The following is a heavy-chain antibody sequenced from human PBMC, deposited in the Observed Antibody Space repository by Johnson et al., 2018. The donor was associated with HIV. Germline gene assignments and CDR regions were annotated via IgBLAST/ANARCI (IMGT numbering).Heavy chain of an antibody. Sequence: QVQLVESGGGVVQPGRSLRLSCAASGFTFSSYAMHWVRQPPGKGLEWVAVISYDGSNKYYADSVKGRFTISRDNSKNTLYLQMNSLRAEDTAVYYCAKDGSGDVRGAFDIWGQGTMVTVSS. CDR3: AKDGSGDVRGAFDI. D-gene: IGHD3-10*02. J-gene: IGHJ3*02. CDR2: ISYDGSNK. CDR1: GFTFSSYA. V-gene: IGHV3-30*04.